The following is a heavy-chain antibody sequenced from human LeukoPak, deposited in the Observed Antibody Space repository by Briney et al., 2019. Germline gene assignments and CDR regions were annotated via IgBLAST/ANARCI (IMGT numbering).Heavy chain of an antibody. V-gene: IGHV4-34*01. CDR2: ISHSGST. CDR1: SSSGYF. Sequence: SETLSLTCAGSSSGYFWSWLRQPPGKGLELIGEISHSGSTNYNPSLKSRVTISVDTSKNQFSLRLISTTSADTAIYYCARNGRFCSRGCSGDAFDMWGQGTMVSVSS. CDR3: ARNGRFCSRGCSGDAFDM. J-gene: IGHJ3*02. D-gene: IGHD2-15*01.